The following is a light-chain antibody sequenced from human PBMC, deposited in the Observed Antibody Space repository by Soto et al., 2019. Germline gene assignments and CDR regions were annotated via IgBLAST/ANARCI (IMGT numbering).Light chain of an antibody. V-gene: IGLV2-14*03. CDR1: SSDVGGYNY. CDR3: NSYTNIRTSV. Sequence: QSALTQPASVSGSPGQSITISCTGTSSDVGGYNYVSWYQLHPGKAPKLMIYEVSNRPSGVSHRFSGSKSGNTASLTISGLQPEDEADYYCNSYTNIRTSVFGTGTKVTVL. J-gene: IGLJ1*01. CDR2: EVS.